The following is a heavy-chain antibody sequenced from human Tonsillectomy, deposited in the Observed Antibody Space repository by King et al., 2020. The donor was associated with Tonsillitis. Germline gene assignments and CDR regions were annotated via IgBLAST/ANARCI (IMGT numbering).Heavy chain of an antibody. J-gene: IGHJ4*02. V-gene: IGHV3-48*01. CDR2: ISAISDAI. CDR3: VRAHSGSSYGYYY. CDR1: GLTFRAYT. D-gene: IGHD5-18*01. Sequence: VQLVQSGGGLVQPGGSLRLSCSGSGLTFRAYTMNWVRQAPGKGLEWVSDISAISDAIYYAESVKGRVTISRDNAKKSLHLQMNTLRAEDTAVYYCVRAHSGSSYGYYYWGQGTLVTVSS.